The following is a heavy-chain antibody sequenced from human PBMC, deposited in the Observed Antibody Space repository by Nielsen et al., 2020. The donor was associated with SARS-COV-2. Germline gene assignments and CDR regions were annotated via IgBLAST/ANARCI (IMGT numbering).Heavy chain of an antibody. CDR3: AAGRIHYYYYYYMDV. CDR2: IVVGSGNT. CDR1: GFTFTSSA. J-gene: IGHJ6*03. Sequence: SVKVSCKASGFTFTSSAVQWVRQARGQRLEWIGWIVVGSGNTNYAQKFQERVTITRDMSTSTAYMELSSLRSEDTAVYYCAAGRIHYYYYYYMDVWGKGTTVTVSS. D-gene: IGHD3/OR15-3a*01. V-gene: IGHV1-58*01.